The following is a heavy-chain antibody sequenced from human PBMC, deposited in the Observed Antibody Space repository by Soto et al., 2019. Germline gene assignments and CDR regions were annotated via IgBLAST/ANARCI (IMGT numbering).Heavy chain of an antibody. CDR1: GGTFSSYA. V-gene: IGHV1-69*13. CDR3: ARGRGSRDYYDSSGYGGDDAFDI. CDR2: IIPIFGTA. J-gene: IGHJ3*02. D-gene: IGHD3-22*01. Sequence: VASVKVSCKASGGTFSSYAISWVRQAPGQGLEWMGGIIPIFGTANYAQKFQGGVTITADESTSTAYMELSSLRSEDTAVYYCARGRGSRDYYDSSGYGGDDAFDIWGQGTMVTVSS.